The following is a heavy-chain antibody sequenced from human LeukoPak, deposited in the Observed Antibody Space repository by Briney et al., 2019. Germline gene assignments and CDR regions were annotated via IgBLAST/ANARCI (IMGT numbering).Heavy chain of an antibody. Sequence: GGSLRLSCVASGFTFSSYTLHWVRQAPGKGLEWVAVMSYDRSHKFHADSVKGRFTISRDNSKNTLYLQMNSLRAEDTAIYFCARDVGGYAFDYWGQGTLVTVSS. CDR1: GFTFSSYT. CDR3: ARDVGGYAFDY. J-gene: IGHJ4*02. CDR2: MSYDRSHK. D-gene: IGHD5-12*01. V-gene: IGHV3-30*04.